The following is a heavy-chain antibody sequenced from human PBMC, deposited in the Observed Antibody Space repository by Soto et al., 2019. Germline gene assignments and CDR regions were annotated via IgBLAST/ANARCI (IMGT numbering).Heavy chain of an antibody. CDR3: SRDFIYDILTEGFDP. CDR1: GFTFSSYG. V-gene: IGHV3-30*03. D-gene: IGHD3-9*01. CDR2: ISYDGSNK. Sequence: GGSLRLSCAASGFTFSSYGMHWVRQAPGKGLEWVAVISYDGSNKYYADSVKGRFTISRDNANNSLYLEMNSLGAEDTAMYYCSRDFIYDILTEGFDPWGQGTLVTVSS. J-gene: IGHJ5*02.